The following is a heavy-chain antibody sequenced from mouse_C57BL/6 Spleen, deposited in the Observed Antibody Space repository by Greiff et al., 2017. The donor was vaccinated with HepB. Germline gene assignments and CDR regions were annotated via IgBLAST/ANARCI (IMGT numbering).Heavy chain of an antibody. V-gene: IGHV5-17*01. J-gene: IGHJ4*01. Sequence: DVQLQESGGGLVKPGGSLKLSCAASGFTFSDYGMHWVRQAPEKGLEWVAYISSGSSSIYYADTVKGRFTISRDNAKNTLFLQMTSLRSEDTAMYYCARGVLRSRAMDYWGQGTSVTVSS. CDR2: ISSGSSSI. CDR3: ARGVLRSRAMDY. D-gene: IGHD1-1*01. CDR1: GFTFSDYG.